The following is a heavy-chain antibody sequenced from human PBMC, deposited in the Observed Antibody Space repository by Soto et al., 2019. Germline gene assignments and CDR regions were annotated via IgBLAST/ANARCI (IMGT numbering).Heavy chain of an antibody. V-gene: IGHV4-34*01. J-gene: IGHJ3*02. CDR1: GGSFSGYY. Sequence: QVQLQQWGAGLLKPSETLSLTCAVYGGSFSGYYWSWIRQPPGKGLEWIGEINHSGSTNYNPSLKSRVTISVDTSKNQFSLKLSSVTAADTAVYYCAGTMVRGVRISDAFDIWGQGTMVTVSS. D-gene: IGHD3-10*01. CDR3: AGTMVRGVRISDAFDI. CDR2: INHSGST.